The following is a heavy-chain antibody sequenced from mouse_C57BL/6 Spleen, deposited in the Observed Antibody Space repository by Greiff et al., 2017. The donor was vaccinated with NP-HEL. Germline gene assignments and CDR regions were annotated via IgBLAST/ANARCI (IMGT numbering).Heavy chain of an antibody. D-gene: IGHD4-1*01. Sequence: VQLQQSGPELVKPGASVKLSCKASGYTFTSYDINWVKQRPGQGLEWIGWIYPRDGSTKYNEKFKGKATLTVDTSSSTAHMELHSLTSEDSAVYCWEREKVGLYDYDAMDYWGQGTSVTVSS. J-gene: IGHJ4*01. V-gene: IGHV1-85*01. CDR2: IYPRDGST. CDR1: GYTFTSYD. CDR3: EREKVGLYDYDAMDY.